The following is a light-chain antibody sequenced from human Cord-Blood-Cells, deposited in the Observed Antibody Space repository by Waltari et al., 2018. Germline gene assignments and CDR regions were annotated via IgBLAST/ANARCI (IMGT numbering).Light chain of an antibody. CDR2: EVS. J-gene: IGLJ2*01. CDR3: CSYAGSSTLV. Sequence: QSALTQPASVSGSPGQSITLSCTGPSSDVGSHNLVSWYQQHPGKAPKLMIYEVSKRPSGVSNRFSGSKSGNTASLTISGLQAEDEADYYCCSYAGSSTLVFGGGTKLTVL. V-gene: IGLV2-23*02. CDR1: SSDVGSHNL.